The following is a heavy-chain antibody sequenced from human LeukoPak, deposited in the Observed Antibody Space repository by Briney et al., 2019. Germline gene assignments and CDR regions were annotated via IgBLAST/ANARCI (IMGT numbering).Heavy chain of an antibody. CDR3: AIELGYCSGGSCYPTDY. V-gene: IGHV3-11*04. CDR1: GFTFSDYY. Sequence: GGSLRLSCAASGFTFSDYYMSWIRQAPGKGLEWVSYISSSGSTIYYAGSVKGRFTISRDNAKNSLYLQMNSLRAEDTAVYYCAIELGYCSGGSCYPTDYWGQGTLVTVSS. CDR2: ISSSGSTI. D-gene: IGHD2-15*01. J-gene: IGHJ4*02.